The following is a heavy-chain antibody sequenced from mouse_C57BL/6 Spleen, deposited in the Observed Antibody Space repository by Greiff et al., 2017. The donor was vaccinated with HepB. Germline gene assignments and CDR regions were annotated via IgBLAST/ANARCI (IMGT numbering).Heavy chain of an antibody. CDR1: GYTFTSYW. CDR3: ARDDYSNYRAWFAY. J-gene: IGHJ3*01. V-gene: IGHV1-53*01. Sequence: QVQLQQSGTELVKPGASVKLSCKASGYTFTSYWMHWVKQRPGQGLEWIGNINPSNGGTNYNEKFKSKATLTVDKSSSTAYMQLSSLTSEDSAVYYCARDDYSNYRAWFAYWGQGTLVTVSA. D-gene: IGHD2-5*01. CDR2: INPSNGGT.